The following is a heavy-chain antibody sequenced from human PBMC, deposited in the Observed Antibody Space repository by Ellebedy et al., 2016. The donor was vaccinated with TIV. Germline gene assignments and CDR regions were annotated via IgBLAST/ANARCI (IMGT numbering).Heavy chain of an antibody. D-gene: IGHD4-23*01. CDR2: IYYTGST. Sequence: MPSETLSLTCTVSGGSIGSYYWSWIRQPPGKGLEWIGYIYYTGSTNYNPSLKSRVTISVDTSKNQFSLRLSSVTAADTAVYYCATIAGGFDFHIWGQGTVVTVSS. J-gene: IGHJ3*02. CDR1: GGSIGSYY. V-gene: IGHV4-59*08. CDR3: ATIAGGFDFHI.